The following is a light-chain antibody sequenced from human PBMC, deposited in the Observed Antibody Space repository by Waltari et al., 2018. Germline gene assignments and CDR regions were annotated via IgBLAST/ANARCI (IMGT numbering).Light chain of an antibody. CDR3: SSYTSSSTYV. J-gene: IGLJ1*01. CDR2: AVS. Sequence: LPHLATVPGSPGPSIPLPGTGTSTDVRRYNSLSWYKQHPGKAPKLMIYAVSKRPSGVSNRFSGSKSGNAASLTISGLQAEDEADYYWSSYTSSSTYVFGTGTKVTVL. CDR1: STDVRRYNS. V-gene: IGLV2-14*01.